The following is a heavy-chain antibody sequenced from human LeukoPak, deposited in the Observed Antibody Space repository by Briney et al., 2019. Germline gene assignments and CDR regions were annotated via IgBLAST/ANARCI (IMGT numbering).Heavy chain of an antibody. CDR1: GFTFSSYW. J-gene: IGHJ4*02. CDR3: ARDPPYYYDSSGF. V-gene: IGHV3-7*01. Sequence: GGSLRLSCAASGFTFSSYWMSWVRLAPGKGLEWVANIKQDGSEKYYVDSVKGRFTISRDNAKNSLYLQMNSLRAEDTAVYYCARDPPYYYDSSGFWGQGTLVTVSS. CDR2: IKQDGSEK. D-gene: IGHD3-22*01.